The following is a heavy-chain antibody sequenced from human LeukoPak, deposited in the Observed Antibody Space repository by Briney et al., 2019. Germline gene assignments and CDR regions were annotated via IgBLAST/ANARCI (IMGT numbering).Heavy chain of an antibody. D-gene: IGHD2-8*01. V-gene: IGHV3-21*01. CDR3: ATVCSDCVCYRDY. CDR1: GFSFSSYS. Sequence: PGGSLRLSCAASGFSFSSYSMNWVRQAPGKGLEWVSTITSSSSHIYYADSVKGRFTISRDNAKNSLYLQMNSLRAQDTAVYYCATVCSDCVCYRDYWGQGTPVTVSS. CDR2: ITSSSSHI. J-gene: IGHJ4*02.